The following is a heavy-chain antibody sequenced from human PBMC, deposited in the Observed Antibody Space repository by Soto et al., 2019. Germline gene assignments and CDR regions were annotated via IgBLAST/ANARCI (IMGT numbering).Heavy chain of an antibody. CDR1: GFTFSNYW. Sequence: EVQLVESGGGLVQPGGSLRLSCTASGFTFSNYWMSWVRQAPGEGLEWVANMNQDGSERYYVDSVKGRFTISRDNAKNSLYLQVSSLRAEDTAIYYCTRDRSGTMLFWCQGTLVTVSS. CDR3: TRDRSGTMLF. J-gene: IGHJ4*02. V-gene: IGHV3-7*01. D-gene: IGHD1-7*01. CDR2: MNQDGSER.